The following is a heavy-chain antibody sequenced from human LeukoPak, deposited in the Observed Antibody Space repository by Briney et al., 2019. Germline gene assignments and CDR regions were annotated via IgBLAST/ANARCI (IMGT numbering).Heavy chain of an antibody. V-gene: IGHV3-43D*03. CDR2: ISWDGGST. CDR1: GFTFDDYA. Sequence: PGGSLRLSCAASGFTFDDYAMHWVRQAPGKGLEWVSLISWDGGSTYYADSVKGRFTISRDNSKNSLYLQMNSLRAEDTALYYCAKDFFPHDSSGYAALDYWGQGTLVTVSS. D-gene: IGHD3-22*01. J-gene: IGHJ4*02. CDR3: AKDFFPHDSSGYAALDY.